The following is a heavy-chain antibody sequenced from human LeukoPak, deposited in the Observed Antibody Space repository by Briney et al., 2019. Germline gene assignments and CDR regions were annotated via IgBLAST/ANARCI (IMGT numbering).Heavy chain of an antibody. CDR2: INNDGSSA. D-gene: IGHD4-17*01. Sequence: GGSLRLSCAASGFTFNRYWMHWVRHAPGKGLVWVSYINNDGSSATYADSVRGRFTISRDSAKNTVYLQMNSLRAEDSAVYYCARGGDGAIDYWGQGTLVTVSS. J-gene: IGHJ4*02. CDR3: ARGGDGAIDY. V-gene: IGHV3-74*01. CDR1: GFTFNRYW.